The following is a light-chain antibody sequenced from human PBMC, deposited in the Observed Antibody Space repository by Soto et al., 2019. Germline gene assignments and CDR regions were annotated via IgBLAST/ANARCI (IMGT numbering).Light chain of an antibody. Sequence: QSALTQPASLSGSPGQSITISCTGTSSDVGSYNLVSWYQQHPGKAPKLMIYEGTKRPSRVSNHFSGSKSGNTASLTISGLQAEDEADYYCCSYARTSTLLFGGGTKLTVL. CDR1: SSDVGSYNL. CDR2: EGT. J-gene: IGLJ2*01. V-gene: IGLV2-23*01. CDR3: CSYARTSTLL.